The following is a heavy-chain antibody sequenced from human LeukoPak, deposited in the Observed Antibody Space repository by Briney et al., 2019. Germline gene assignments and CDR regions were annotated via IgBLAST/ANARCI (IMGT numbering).Heavy chain of an antibody. Sequence: SVKVSCKASGGTFSSYAISWVRQAPGQGLEWMGGIIPIFGTANYAQKFQGRVTITADESTSTAYMELSSLRSEDTAVYYCARDRGTWGFNYYYYGMDVWGQGTTVTVSS. D-gene: IGHD7-27*01. CDR1: GGTFSSYA. V-gene: IGHV1-69*13. CDR3: ARDRGTWGFNYYYYGMDV. CDR2: IIPIFGTA. J-gene: IGHJ6*02.